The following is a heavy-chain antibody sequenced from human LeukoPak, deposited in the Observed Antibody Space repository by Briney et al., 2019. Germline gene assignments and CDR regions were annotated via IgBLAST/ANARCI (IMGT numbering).Heavy chain of an antibody. Sequence: GGSLRLSCAASGFTFSSYGMHWVRQAPGKGLEWVAFIRYDGSNKYYADSVKGRFTISRDNSKNTLYLQMNSLRAEDTAVYYCASQPYCSSTSCYDYWGQGTLVTVSS. J-gene: IGHJ4*02. CDR2: IRYDGSNK. V-gene: IGHV3-30*02. CDR3: ASQPYCSSTSCYDY. D-gene: IGHD2-2*01. CDR1: GFTFSSYG.